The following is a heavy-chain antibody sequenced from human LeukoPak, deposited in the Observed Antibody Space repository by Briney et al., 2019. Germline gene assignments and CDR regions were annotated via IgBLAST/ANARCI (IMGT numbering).Heavy chain of an antibody. J-gene: IGHJ6*04. CDR3: ARGRGSGKNHYGMDV. V-gene: IGHV4-34*01. CDR1: GGSFSGYY. Sequence: SETLSLTCAVYGGSFSGYYWSWIRQPPGKGLEWIGEINHSGSTNYNPSLKSRVTISVDTSKNQFSLKLSSVTAADTAVYYCARGRGSGKNHYGMDVWGKGTTVTVSS. D-gene: IGHD3-10*01. CDR2: INHSGST.